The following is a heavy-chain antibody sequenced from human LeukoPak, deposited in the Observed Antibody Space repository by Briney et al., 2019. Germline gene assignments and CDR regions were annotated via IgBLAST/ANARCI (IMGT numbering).Heavy chain of an antibody. CDR3: ARVRITQRWFDP. V-gene: IGHV1-18*01. Sequence: ASVKVSCKASGYTFISYGVSWVRQAPGQGLEWMGWISTHSGNAYYAQKFQGRVTMTTDTSTSTAYMELRSLTSDDTAVYYCARVRITQRWFDPWGQGTLVIVSS. CDR1: GYTFISYG. J-gene: IGHJ5*02. CDR2: ISTHSGNA. D-gene: IGHD3-10*01.